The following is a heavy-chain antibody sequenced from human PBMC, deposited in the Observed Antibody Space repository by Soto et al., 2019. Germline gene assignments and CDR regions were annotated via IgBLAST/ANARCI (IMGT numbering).Heavy chain of an antibody. CDR2: TRHDGSNT. CDR1: GFTFSGYG. CDR3: ARDGVGATTYFGYFDY. D-gene: IGHD1-26*01. Sequence: QVQLVESGVGVVQPGRSLRLSCAASGFTFSGYGMHWVRQAPGKGLEWVAVTRHDGSNTYYADSVRGRFTISRDNSKKTLYLQMNSLRAEDTAVYYCARDGVGATTYFGYFDYWGQGTLVTVSS. J-gene: IGHJ4*02. V-gene: IGHV3-33*01.